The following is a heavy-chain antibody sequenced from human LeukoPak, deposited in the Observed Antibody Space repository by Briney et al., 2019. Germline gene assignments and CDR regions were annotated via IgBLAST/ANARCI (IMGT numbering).Heavy chain of an antibody. D-gene: IGHD1-20*01. Sequence: GGSLRLSCAASGFTFSSYEMNWVRQAPGKGLEWVSYISSSGSTIYYADSVKGRFTISRDNAKNSLYLQMNSLRAEDTAVYFCARDLLGYNYHYMDVWGKGTTVTVSS. CDR3: ARDLLGYNYHYMDV. CDR2: ISSSGSTI. V-gene: IGHV3-48*03. J-gene: IGHJ6*03. CDR1: GFTFSSYE.